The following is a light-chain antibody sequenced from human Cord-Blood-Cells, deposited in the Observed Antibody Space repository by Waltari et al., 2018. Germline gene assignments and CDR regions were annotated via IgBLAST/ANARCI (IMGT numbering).Light chain of an antibody. CDR1: QSVSSSH. Sequence: EIVLTQSQATLSLSPGERATLSCKASQSVSSSHLAWYQQKPGQAPRLLIYGASSRATGIPDRFSGSGSGTDFTLTISRLEPEDFAVYYCQQYGSSPLTFGGGTKVEIK. J-gene: IGKJ4*01. CDR2: GAS. CDR3: QQYGSSPLT. V-gene: IGKV3-20*01.